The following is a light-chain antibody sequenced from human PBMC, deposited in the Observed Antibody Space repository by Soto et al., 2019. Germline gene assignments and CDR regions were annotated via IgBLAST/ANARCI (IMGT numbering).Light chain of an antibody. J-gene: IGKJ1*01. CDR2: GAS. V-gene: IGKV3-20*01. CDR3: HQFGSSLSWT. Sequence: EIVLTQSPGTLSLSPGERATLSCRASESVSSSYLAWYQQKPGQAPRLLIYGASSRATGIPDRISGSGSGTDFTLTISCLEPEDFAVYYCHQFGSSLSWTLGQGTKVEIK. CDR1: ESVSSSY.